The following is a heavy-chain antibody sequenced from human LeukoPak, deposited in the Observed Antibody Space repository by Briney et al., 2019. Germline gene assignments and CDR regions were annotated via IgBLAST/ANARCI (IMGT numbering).Heavy chain of an antibody. CDR3: ARGDYYDSSGYSRTPLLPFDY. D-gene: IGHD3-22*01. V-gene: IGHV1-69*04. Sequence: PVTVSCKGSGGTFSSYAISWVRQAPGQGLEWMGRIIPILGIANYAQKFQGRVKITADKSTSTAYMELGSLRSEDTAVYYFARGDYYDSSGYSRTPLLPFDYWGQGTLVTVSS. CDR1: GGTFSSYA. J-gene: IGHJ4*02. CDR2: IIPILGIA.